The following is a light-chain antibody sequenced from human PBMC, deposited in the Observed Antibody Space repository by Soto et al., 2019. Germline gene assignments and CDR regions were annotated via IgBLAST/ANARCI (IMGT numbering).Light chain of an antibody. Sequence: SALTQPASLSWAPRPASALSCTGVRTDVGGFDYVSLDQQHPRQAPQLIIYDVYTRPSGVSHRFSGSKSGDTASLTISGLQAEDEADYYCTSYTSSTPFYVFGTGTEVTVL. CDR3: TSYTSSTPFYV. CDR1: RTDVGGFDY. V-gene: IGLV2-14*03. CDR2: DVY. J-gene: IGLJ1*01.